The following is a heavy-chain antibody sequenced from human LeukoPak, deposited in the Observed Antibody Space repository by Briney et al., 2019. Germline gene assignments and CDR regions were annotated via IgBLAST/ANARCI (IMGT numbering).Heavy chain of an antibody. V-gene: IGHV4-59*08. CDR2: IYYSGST. CDR3: ASLAMYRGGWSILAY. D-gene: IGHD6-19*01. Sequence: SETLSLTCTVSGGSIRSYYWSWIRQPPGKGLEWIGYIYYSGSTNYNPSLKSRVTISVDTSKNQFSLQMNSVTAADTAVFYCASLAMYRGGWSILAYGGKGALVPVSS. J-gene: IGHJ4*02. CDR1: GGSIRSYY.